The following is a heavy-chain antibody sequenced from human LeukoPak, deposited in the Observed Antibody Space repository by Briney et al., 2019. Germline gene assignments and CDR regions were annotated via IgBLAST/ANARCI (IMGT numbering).Heavy chain of an antibody. CDR2: ISSSGSTI. D-gene: IGHD5-12*01. J-gene: IGHJ4*02. V-gene: IGHV3-48*03. Sequence: PGGSLRLSCAASGFTFSSYEMNWVRQAPGKGLEWVSYISSSGSTIYYADSVKGRFTISRDNAKNSLYLQMNSLRAEDTALYYCAKDGSPSGYDFLDYWGQGTLVTVSS. CDR1: GFTFSSYE. CDR3: AKDGSPSGYDFLDY.